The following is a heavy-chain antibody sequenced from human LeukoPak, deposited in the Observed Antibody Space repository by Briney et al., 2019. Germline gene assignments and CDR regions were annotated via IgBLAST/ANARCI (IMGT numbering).Heavy chain of an antibody. J-gene: IGHJ1*01. Sequence: ASVKVSCKASGGTFSSYAISWVRQAPGQGLEWMGGIIPIFGTANYAQKFQGRVTITADESTSTAYMELSSLRSEDTAVYYCARSSSDRLRYFDWYNIAEYFQHWGQGTLVTVSS. D-gene: IGHD3-9*01. CDR2: IIPIFGTA. CDR1: GGTFSSYA. V-gene: IGHV1-69*13. CDR3: ARSSSDRLRYFDWYNIAEYFQH.